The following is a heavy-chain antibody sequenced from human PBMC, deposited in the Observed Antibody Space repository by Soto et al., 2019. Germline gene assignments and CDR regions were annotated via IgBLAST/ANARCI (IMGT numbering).Heavy chain of an antibody. CDR3: ASLHNWRYGDGRIDD. V-gene: IGHV1-69*01. CDR1: GGTFNTYT. Sequence: QVQLVQSGAEVKKPGSSVTVSCKASGGTFNTYTISCVRQVPGQGLEWMGGIMPLYAKPTYAQHFLGRLTIAADEHNSTVYMELSSLRSEDTALYYCASLHNWRYGDGRIDDWGRGTAVSVSS. J-gene: IGHJ4*03. CDR2: IMPLYAKP. D-gene: IGHD3-10*01.